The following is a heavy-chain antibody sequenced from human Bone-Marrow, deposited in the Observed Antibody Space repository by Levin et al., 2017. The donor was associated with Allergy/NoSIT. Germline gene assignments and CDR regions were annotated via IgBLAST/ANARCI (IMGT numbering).Heavy chain of an antibody. CDR3: ARDDRSVAGFEY. D-gene: IGHD6-19*01. CDR2: IWYDGSNK. CDR1: GFTFSTYG. J-gene: IGHJ4*02. V-gene: IGHV3-33*01. Sequence: GESLKISCAASGFTFSTYGLHWVRQAPGKGLEWVAVIWYDGSNKYYADSVRGRFTISRDNSKNMVYLQMNSLRVGDTAMYYCARDDRSVAGFEYWGQGTLVTVSS.